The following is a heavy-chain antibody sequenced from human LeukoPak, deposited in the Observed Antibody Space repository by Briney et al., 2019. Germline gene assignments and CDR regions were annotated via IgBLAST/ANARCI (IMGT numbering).Heavy chain of an antibody. J-gene: IGHJ4*02. V-gene: IGHV4-59*01. CDR2: IYYSGST. CDR1: GGSISSYY. Sequence: SETLSLTCTVSGGSISSYYWSWIRQPPGKGLEWIGYIYYSGSTNYNPSLKSRVTISVDTSKNQSSLKLSSVTAADTAVYYCATYEYTGRLDHWGQGTLVTVSS. CDR3: ATYEYTGRLDH. D-gene: IGHD3-16*01.